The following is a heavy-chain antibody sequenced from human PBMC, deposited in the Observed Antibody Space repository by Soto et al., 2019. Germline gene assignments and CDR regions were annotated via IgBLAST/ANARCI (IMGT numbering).Heavy chain of an antibody. CDR1: GFTFSSYS. CDR3: ARMSPSELGNYYGMDV. J-gene: IGHJ6*02. D-gene: IGHD7-27*01. Sequence: GGALRLSCAASGFTFSSYSMNWVRQAPGEGLEWVSYISSSSSTIYYADSVKGRFTISRDNAKNSLYLQMNSLRDEDTAVYYCARMSPSELGNYYGMDVWGRGTTVTVSS. CDR2: ISSSSSTI. V-gene: IGHV3-48*02.